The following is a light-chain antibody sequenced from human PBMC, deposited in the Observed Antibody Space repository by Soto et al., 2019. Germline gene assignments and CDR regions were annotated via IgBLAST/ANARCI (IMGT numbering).Light chain of an antibody. V-gene: IGKV4-1*01. CDR3: QQYYSTPYT. CDR2: WAS. Sequence: DIVMTQSPDSLAVSLGERATINCKSSQSVLYSSTNKNYLAWYQQKPGQPPNLLIYWASTRESGVPDRFSGSGSWTDFTLTISSLQAEDVAVYYCQQYYSTPYTFGQGTKLEIK. CDR1: QSVLYSSTNKNY. J-gene: IGKJ2*01.